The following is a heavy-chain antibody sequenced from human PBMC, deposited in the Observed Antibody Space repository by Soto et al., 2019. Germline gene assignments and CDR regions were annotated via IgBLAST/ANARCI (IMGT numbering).Heavy chain of an antibody. CDR1: GDTFSFYT. J-gene: IGHJ4*02. CDR2: VNPILAMS. V-gene: IGHV1-69*02. Sequence: QVQLVQSGAEVKKPGSSVKVSCKASGDTFSFYTLNWVRQAPGQGFEWVGRVNPILAMSSSAHKFQGRVSPXXDXTTGTAYMELRSLRSDDTAVYYCATSYGSGSSPFDYWGQGTLVTVSS. CDR3: ATSYGSGSSPFDY. D-gene: IGHD3-10*01.